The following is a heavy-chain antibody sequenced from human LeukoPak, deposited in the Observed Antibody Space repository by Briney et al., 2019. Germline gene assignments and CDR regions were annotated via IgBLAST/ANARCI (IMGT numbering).Heavy chain of an antibody. D-gene: IGHD1-26*01. CDR3: ASEHSGNYYRPFDY. Sequence: GGSLRLSCAASGFTFSSYSMNWVRQAPGKGLEWVSSISSSSSYIYYADSVKGRFTISRDNAKNSLYLQMNSLRAEDTAVYYCASEHSGNYYRPFDYWGQGTLATVSS. CDR1: GFTFSSYS. CDR2: ISSSSSYI. J-gene: IGHJ4*02. V-gene: IGHV3-21*01.